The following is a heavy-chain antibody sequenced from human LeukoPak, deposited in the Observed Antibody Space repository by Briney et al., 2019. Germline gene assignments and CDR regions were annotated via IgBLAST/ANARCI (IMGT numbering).Heavy chain of an antibody. D-gene: IGHD6-13*01. V-gene: IGHV4-59*01. CDR2: IYYSGST. J-gene: IGHJ6*02. Sequence: SETLSLTCTVSGGSISSYYWSWIRQPPGKGLEWIGYIYYSGSTNYNPSLKSRVTISVDTSKNQFSLKLSSVTAADTAVYYCARGTGYSSSWYGGYGMDVWGQGTTVTVSS. CDR3: ARGTGYSSSWYGGYGMDV. CDR1: GGSISSYY.